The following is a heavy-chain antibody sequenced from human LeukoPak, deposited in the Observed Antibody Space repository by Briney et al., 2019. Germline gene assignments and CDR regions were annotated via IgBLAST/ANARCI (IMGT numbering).Heavy chain of an antibody. CDR2: IYSGGST. D-gene: IGHD3-22*01. CDR3: ARVALYYDSSGFSFDP. Sequence: GGSLRLSCAASGFTVSSNYMSWVRQAPGKGLEWVSVIYSGGSTYYADSVKGRFTISRDNAKNTLYLQMNSLRAEDTAVYYCARVALYYDSSGFSFDPWGQGTLVTVSS. J-gene: IGHJ5*02. CDR1: GFTVSSNY. V-gene: IGHV3-53*01.